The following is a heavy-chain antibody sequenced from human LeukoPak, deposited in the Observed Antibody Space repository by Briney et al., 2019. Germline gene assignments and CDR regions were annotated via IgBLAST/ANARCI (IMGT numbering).Heavy chain of an antibody. D-gene: IGHD2-15*01. Sequence: PSETLSLTCAVYGGSFSGYYWSWIRQPPGKGLEWIGEINHSGSTNYNPSLKSRVTISVDTSKNQFSLKLSSVTAADTAVYYCARGKRYYSGGSCPARAFDIWGQGTMVTVSS. CDR1: GGSFSGYY. CDR2: INHSGST. V-gene: IGHV4-34*01. CDR3: ARGKRYYSGGSCPARAFDI. J-gene: IGHJ3*02.